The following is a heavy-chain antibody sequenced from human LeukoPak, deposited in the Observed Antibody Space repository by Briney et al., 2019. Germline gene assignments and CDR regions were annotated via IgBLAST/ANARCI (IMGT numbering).Heavy chain of an antibody. CDR3: ARELWFGELSKFDP. J-gene: IGHJ5*02. V-gene: IGHV4-59*01. CDR2: VYYSGST. Sequence: PSETLSFTCTVSGGSISSYYWSWIRQPPGKGLEWIGYVYYSGSTNYNPSLKSRVTISVDTSKNQFSLKLSSVTAADTAVYYCARELWFGELSKFDPWGQGTLVTVSS. D-gene: IGHD3-10*01. CDR1: GGSISSYY.